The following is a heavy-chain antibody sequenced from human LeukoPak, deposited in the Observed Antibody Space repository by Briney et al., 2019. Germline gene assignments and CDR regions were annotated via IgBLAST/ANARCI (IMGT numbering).Heavy chain of an antibody. D-gene: IGHD3-10*02. Sequence: GGSLRLSCAASGFIFSNYGMNWVRQAPGKGLEWVAAISASGSATSYADSVRGRFTISRDNSKSTTYLQMNSLRAEDTAVYYCAKGLGYGHLGGLSSLDVWGQGTTVTVSS. CDR3: AKGLGYGHLGGLSSLDV. CDR1: GFIFSNYG. V-gene: IGHV3-23*01. J-gene: IGHJ6*02. CDR2: ISASGSAT.